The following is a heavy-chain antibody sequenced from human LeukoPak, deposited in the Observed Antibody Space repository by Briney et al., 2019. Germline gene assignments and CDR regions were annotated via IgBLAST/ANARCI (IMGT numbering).Heavy chain of an antibody. D-gene: IGHD2-8*01. CDR2: ISYDGSYT. Sequence: GGSLRLSCVDSGLSFNTYAMHWVRQAPGKGLEWVAAISYDGSYTYYRDSVRGRFTISRDNSKNTMYLQMNSLRAEDTAVYYCAKDRSCTNNICHGDFDYWGQGTLVTVSS. CDR1: GLSFNTYA. V-gene: IGHV3-30*04. CDR3: AKDRSCTNNICHGDFDY. J-gene: IGHJ4*02.